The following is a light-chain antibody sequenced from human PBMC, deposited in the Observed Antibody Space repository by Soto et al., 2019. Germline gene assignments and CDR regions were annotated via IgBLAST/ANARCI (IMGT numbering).Light chain of an antibody. CDR2: GVS. V-gene: IGKV3-20*01. CDR3: QQYGSSPYT. CDR1: QSVSSSY. Sequence: EIVLTQSPGTLSLSPGERATLSCRASQSVSSSYLAWYQQKPGQAPRLLIYGVSNRATGNPARFSGSGSGTDFTLTISRLEPEEFAVYYCQQYGSSPYTFGQGTKLEIK. J-gene: IGKJ2*01.